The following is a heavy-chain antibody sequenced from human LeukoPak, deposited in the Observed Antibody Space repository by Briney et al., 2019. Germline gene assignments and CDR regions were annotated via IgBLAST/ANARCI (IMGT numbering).Heavy chain of an antibody. CDR1: GFTFATSW. Sequence: GRSLRLSCAAPGFTFATSWMTWVRQAPGKGLEWVALMNQDGSKTLFVDSVKGRFAISSDNGKNSLYLQMDSLSAEDTAVYFCTRDPSHGALDIWGQGTTLTVSS. V-gene: IGHV3-7*01. J-gene: IGHJ3*02. CDR3: TRDPSHGALDI. CDR2: MNQDGSKT.